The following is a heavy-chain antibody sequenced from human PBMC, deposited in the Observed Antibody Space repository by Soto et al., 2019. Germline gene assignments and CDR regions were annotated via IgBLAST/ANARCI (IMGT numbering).Heavy chain of an antibody. J-gene: IGHJ4*02. CDR1: GFTFNSYA. V-gene: IGHV3-30-3*01. CDR3: ARDATPVPPTISSRFSY. Sequence: GGSLRLSCAASGFTFNSYAMHWVRQAPGKGLEWVALISYDGSNKYYADSVKGRFTISRDNSKNTLYLEMNSLRAEDTAVYFCARDATPVPPTISSRFSYWGQGTLVTVSS. CDR2: ISYDGSNK. D-gene: IGHD6-6*01.